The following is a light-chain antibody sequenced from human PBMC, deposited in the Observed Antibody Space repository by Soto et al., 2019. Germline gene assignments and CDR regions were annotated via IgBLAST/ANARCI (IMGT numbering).Light chain of an antibody. J-gene: IGKJ5*01. Sequence: IVLTQSPGTLSLSPGERTTLSCRASQSISRYLAWYQQKPGQAPRLLLYGASTRATGIPVRFSGSGFGTEFTLTISSLQSEDFAVYYCQQYKNWPLFGQGTRLEIK. CDR1: QSISRY. CDR2: GAS. V-gene: IGKV3-15*01. CDR3: QQYKNWPL.